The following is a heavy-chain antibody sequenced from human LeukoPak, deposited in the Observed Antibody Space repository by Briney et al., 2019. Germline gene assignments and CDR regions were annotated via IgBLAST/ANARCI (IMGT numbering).Heavy chain of an antibody. J-gene: IGHJ5*02. CDR1: GYTFTSYD. CDR3: ARDPRYLVGLDP. CDR2: VNPNSGNT. D-gene: IGHD1-26*01. Sequence: EASVKVSCKASGYTFTSYDINWVRQATGQGLEWMGWVNPNSGNTGYAQKFQGRVTITRNTSISTAYMELSSLRSEDTAVYYCARDPRYLVGLDPWGQGTLVTVSS. V-gene: IGHV1-8*03.